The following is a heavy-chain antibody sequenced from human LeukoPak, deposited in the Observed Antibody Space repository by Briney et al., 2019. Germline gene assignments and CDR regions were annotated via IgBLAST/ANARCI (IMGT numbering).Heavy chain of an antibody. CDR2: INHSGST. V-gene: IGHV4-34*01. D-gene: IGHD3-10*01. Sequence: SETLSLTCAVYGGSFSGYYWSWIRQPPGKGLGWIGEINHSGSTNYNPSLKSRVTISVDTSKNQFSLKLSSVTAADTAVYYCARGRGFGELSYRYFDYWGQGTLVTVSS. J-gene: IGHJ4*02. CDR3: ARGRGFGELSYRYFDY. CDR1: GGSFSGYY.